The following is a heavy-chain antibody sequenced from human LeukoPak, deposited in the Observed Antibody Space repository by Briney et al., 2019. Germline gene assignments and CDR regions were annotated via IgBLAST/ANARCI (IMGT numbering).Heavy chain of an antibody. J-gene: IGHJ4*02. Sequence: GGSLRLSCAASGFTSSTYWMSWVRQAPGKGLEWVGNIKQDGSEKYYVDSVKGRFTISRDNAMNSLYLQMNSLRAEDTAIYYCARSLPYGTTWYGRSDFWGQGTLVTVSS. CDR1: GFTSSTYW. CDR2: IKQDGSEK. V-gene: IGHV3-7*03. D-gene: IGHD6-13*01. CDR3: ARSLPYGTTWYGRSDF.